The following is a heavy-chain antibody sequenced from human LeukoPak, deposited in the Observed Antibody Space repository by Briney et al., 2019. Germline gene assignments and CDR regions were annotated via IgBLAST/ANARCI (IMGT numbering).Heavy chain of an antibody. CDR3: AKASRADFVVVVAGFEY. V-gene: IGHV3-30*18. Sequence: GGSLRLSCAASGFTFSSYGMHWVRQAPGKGLEWVAVISSDGSYKYSADSVKGRFTISRDNSKNTLSLQMNSLRAEDTAVYYCAKASRADFVVVVAGFEYWGQGTLVTVSS. CDR1: GFTFSSYG. J-gene: IGHJ4*02. D-gene: IGHD2-15*01. CDR2: ISSDGSYK.